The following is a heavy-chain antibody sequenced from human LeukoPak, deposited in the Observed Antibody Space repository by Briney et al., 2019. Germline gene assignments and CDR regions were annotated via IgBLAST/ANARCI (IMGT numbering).Heavy chain of an antibody. CDR3: ARSGYSGYERDYYYYGMDV. Sequence: ASVKVSCKASGYTFTSYGISWVRQAPGQGLEWMGWISAYNGNTNYAQKLQGRVTMTTDTSTSTAYMELRSLRSDDTAAYYCARSGYSGYERDYYYYGMDVWGQGTTVTVSS. V-gene: IGHV1-18*01. CDR1: GYTFTSYG. D-gene: IGHD5-12*01. J-gene: IGHJ6*02. CDR2: ISAYNGNT.